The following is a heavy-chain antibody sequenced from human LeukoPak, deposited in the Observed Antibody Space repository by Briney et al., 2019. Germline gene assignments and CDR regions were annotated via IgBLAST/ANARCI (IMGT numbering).Heavy chain of an antibody. Sequence: PGRSLRLSCAASGFTFSSYGMHWIRQAPGKGLEWVAVIWYDGSKKSYADSVKGRFTISRDNSKNTLYLQMNSLGAEDTAVYYCAKSYSNYFDYWGQGTLVTVSS. CDR3: AKSYSNYFDY. CDR1: GFTFSSYG. CDR2: IWYDGSKK. D-gene: IGHD4-11*01. V-gene: IGHV3-33*06. J-gene: IGHJ4*02.